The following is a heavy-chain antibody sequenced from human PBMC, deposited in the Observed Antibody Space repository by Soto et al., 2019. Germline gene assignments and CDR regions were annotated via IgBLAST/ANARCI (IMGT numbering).Heavy chain of an antibody. CDR1: GGSFSGYY. D-gene: IGHD3-10*01. CDR3: ARGGITMGRGRHWFDP. Sequence: QVQLQQWGAGLLKPSETLSLTCAVYGGSFSGYYWNWIRQPPGKGLEWIGEINHSGSTNYNPSLKSRVTLSVDTSRNQFSLKLSSVTAADTAVYYCARGGITMGRGRHWFDPWGQGTLVTVSS. V-gene: IGHV4-34*01. J-gene: IGHJ5*02. CDR2: INHSGST.